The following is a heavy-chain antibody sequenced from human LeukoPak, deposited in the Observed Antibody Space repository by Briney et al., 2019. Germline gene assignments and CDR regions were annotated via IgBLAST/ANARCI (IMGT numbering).Heavy chain of an antibody. V-gene: IGHV1-69*04. CDR2: IIPILGIA. CDR1: GGTFSSYA. CDR3: ARESSITMVRGAHFDY. Sequence: GASVKVSCKASGGTFSSYAISWVRQAPGQGLEWMGRIIPILGIANYAQKFQGRVTITADKSTSTAYMELSSLRSEDTAVYYCARESSITMVRGAHFDYWGQGTLVTVSS. J-gene: IGHJ4*02. D-gene: IGHD3-10*01.